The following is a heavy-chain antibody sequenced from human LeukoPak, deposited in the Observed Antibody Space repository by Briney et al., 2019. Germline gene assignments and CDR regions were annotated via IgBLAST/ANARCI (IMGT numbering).Heavy chain of an antibody. D-gene: IGHD3-16*01. V-gene: IGHV4-30-2*01. CDR1: GASISYGGYS. CDR3: ARDQGVEGNWFDP. Sequence: SETLSLTCAVSGASISYGGYSWSCIRQPQGKGLESIVYIYDSGTTYSNSPLKRRVTMSVDRSKNQFSLKLSSVAAADTAVYYCARDQGVEGNWFDPWGQGTLVTVSS. J-gene: IGHJ5*01. CDR2: IYDSGTT.